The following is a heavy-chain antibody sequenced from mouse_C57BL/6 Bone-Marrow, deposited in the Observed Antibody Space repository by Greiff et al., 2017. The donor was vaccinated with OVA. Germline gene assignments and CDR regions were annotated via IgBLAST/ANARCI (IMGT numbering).Heavy chain of an antibody. D-gene: IGHD2-1*01. Sequence: VQLQQSGPELVKPGASVKIPCKASGYTFTDYNMDWVKQSHGKSLEWIGDINPNNGGTIYNQKFKGKATLTVDKSSSTAYMELRSLTSEDTAVYYCARERSLYYGNYYAMDYWGQGTSVTVSS. CDR1: GYTFTDYN. CDR2: INPNNGGT. CDR3: ARERSLYYGNYYAMDY. V-gene: IGHV1-18*01. J-gene: IGHJ4*01.